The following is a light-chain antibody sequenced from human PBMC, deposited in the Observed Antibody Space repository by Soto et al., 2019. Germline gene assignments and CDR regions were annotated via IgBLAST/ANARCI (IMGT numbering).Light chain of an antibody. J-gene: IGKJ2*01. CDR1: QSISNF. CDR2: AAS. Sequence: DIQMTQSPSSLSASVGDRVTITCRASQSISNFLNWYQQKPGKAPKLLIYAASSLQSGVPSRFSGSGSGTDFTLTISSLQPEDFATHYCQQSYNTPGYTFGQGTKLEIK. V-gene: IGKV1-39*01. CDR3: QQSYNTPGYT.